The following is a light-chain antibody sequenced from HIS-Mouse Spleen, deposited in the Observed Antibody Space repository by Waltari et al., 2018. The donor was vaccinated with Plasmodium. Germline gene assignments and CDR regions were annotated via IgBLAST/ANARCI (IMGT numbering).Light chain of an antibody. Sequence: QSALTQPASVSGSPGQSIPIPCTRTSSAFGIYNLVSWYQQHPGKAPKLMIYEGSKRPSGVSNRFSGSKSGNTASLTISGLQAEDEADYYCCSYAGSVVFGGGTKLTVL. CDR1: SSAFGIYNL. J-gene: IGLJ2*01. CDR3: CSYAGSVV. V-gene: IGLV2-23*01. CDR2: EGS.